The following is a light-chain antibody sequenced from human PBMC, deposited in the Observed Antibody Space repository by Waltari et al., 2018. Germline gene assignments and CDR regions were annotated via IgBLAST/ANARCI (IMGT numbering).Light chain of an antibody. CDR3: CSYAGRSTWV. CDR2: EGT. V-gene: IGLV2-23*01. Sequence: QSALTQPASVSGSPGQYITISCTGTSSDVGSYKFVSWYQQHPDKAPKLMIYEGTKRPSGVSNRFSGSKSGNTASLTISGLQAEDEADYYCCSYAGRSTWVFGGGTKLTVL. CDR1: SSDVGSYKF. J-gene: IGLJ3*02.